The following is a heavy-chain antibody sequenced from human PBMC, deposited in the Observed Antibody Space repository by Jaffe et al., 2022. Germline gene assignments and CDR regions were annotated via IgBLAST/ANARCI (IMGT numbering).Heavy chain of an antibody. V-gene: IGHV3-74*01. D-gene: IGHD1-26*01. Sequence: EVQLVESGGGLVQPGGSLRLSCAASGFTFSSYWMHWVRQAPGKGLVWVSRINSDGSSTSYADSVKGRFTISRDNAKNTLYLQMNSLRAEDTAVYYCARGGRGWEPPETFDYWGQGTLVTVSS. J-gene: IGHJ4*02. CDR2: INSDGSST. CDR3: ARGGRGWEPPETFDY. CDR1: GFTFSSYW.